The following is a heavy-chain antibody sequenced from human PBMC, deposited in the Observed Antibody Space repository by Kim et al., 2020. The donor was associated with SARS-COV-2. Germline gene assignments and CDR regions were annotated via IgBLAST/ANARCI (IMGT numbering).Heavy chain of an antibody. D-gene: IGHD3-10*01. J-gene: IGHJ6*02. CDR3: ARVPLKSDPGAAPRVRGWSLLWFGESQNYYYYGMDV. CDR2: ISSSSSYI. Sequence: GGSLRLSCAASGFTFSSYSMNWVRQAPGKGLEWVSSISSSSSYIYYADSVKGRFTISRDNAKNSLYLQMNSLRAEDTAVYYCARVPLKSDPGAAPRVRGWSLLWFGESQNYYYYGMDVWGQGTTVTVSS. V-gene: IGHV3-21*01. CDR1: GFTFSSYS.